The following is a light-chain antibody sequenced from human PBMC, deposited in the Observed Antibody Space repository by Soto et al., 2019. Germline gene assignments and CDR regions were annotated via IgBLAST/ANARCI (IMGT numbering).Light chain of an antibody. J-gene: IGKJ4*01. V-gene: IGKV3-20*01. CDR3: QHYVGSPLT. CDR2: AAS. Sequence: DIVLTQSPDTLSLSPGESATLSCRASQILSGTYLAWYQQKLGQSPRLLIYAASTRATGVPDRFSGSGSGTDFALTISRLEPEDFAVYYCQHYVGSPLTFGGGTKVEIK. CDR1: QILSGTY.